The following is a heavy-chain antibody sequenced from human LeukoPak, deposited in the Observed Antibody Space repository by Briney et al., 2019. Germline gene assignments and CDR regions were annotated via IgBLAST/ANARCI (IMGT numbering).Heavy chain of an antibody. CDR1: GFTFSSYG. Sequence: GGSLRLSCAASGFTFSSYGMHWVRQAPGKGLEWVAVISYDGSNKYYADSVKGRFTISRDNSKNTLYLQMNSLRAEDTAVYYCANPIVGATQGRDYWGQGTLVTVSS. V-gene: IGHV3-30*18. CDR3: ANPIVGATQGRDY. D-gene: IGHD1-26*01. CDR2: ISYDGSNK. J-gene: IGHJ4*02.